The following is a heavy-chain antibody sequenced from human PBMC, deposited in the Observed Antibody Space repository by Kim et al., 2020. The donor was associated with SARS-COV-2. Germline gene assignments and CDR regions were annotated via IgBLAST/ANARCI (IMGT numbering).Heavy chain of an antibody. CDR2: IYYSGST. CDR1: GGSISSSSYY. D-gene: IGHD6-19*01. CDR3: ARHVERQWLVRVYYFDY. J-gene: IGHJ4*02. V-gene: IGHV4-39*01. Sequence: SETLSLTCTVSGGSISSSSYYWGWIRQPPGKGLEWIGSIYYSGSTYYNPSLKSRVTISVDTSKNQFSLKLSSVTAVDTAVYYCARHVERQWLVRVYYFDYWGQGTLVTDSS.